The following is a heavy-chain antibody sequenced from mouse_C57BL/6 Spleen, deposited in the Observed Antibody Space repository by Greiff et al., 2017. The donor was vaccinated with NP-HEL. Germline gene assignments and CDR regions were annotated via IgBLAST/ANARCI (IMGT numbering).Heavy chain of an antibody. CDR1: GYSITSGYD. V-gene: IGHV3-1*01. Sequence: EVQLQQSGPGMVKPSQSLSLSCTVTGYSITSGYDWHWIRHSPGNKLEWMGYISYSGSTNYNPTLKSRTTITDDTSKTHFILKFNAVSTEDTATCYCARDFDYPRYFDVRGTAITVTVAS. J-gene: IGHJ1*03. CDR2: ISYSGST. D-gene: IGHD2-4*01. CDR3: ARDFDYPRYFDV.